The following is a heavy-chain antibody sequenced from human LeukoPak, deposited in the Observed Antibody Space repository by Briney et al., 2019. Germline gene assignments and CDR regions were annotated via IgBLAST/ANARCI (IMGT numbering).Heavy chain of an antibody. D-gene: IGHD2-21*01. J-gene: IGHJ2*01. CDR2: ISSSSSYI. CDR3: AKAAVASWYFDL. Sequence: PGGSLRLSCAASGFTFSSYSMNWVRQAPGKGLEWVSSISSSSSYIYYADSVKGRFTISRDNSKNTVYLQMNSLRTEDTAVYYCAKAAVASWYFDLWGRGTLVTVSS. V-gene: IGHV3-21*04. CDR1: GFTFSSYS.